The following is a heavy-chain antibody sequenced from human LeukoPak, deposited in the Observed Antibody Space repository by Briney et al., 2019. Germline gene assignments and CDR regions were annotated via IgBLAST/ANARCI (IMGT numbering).Heavy chain of an antibody. CDR3: ARDFTYYDFWSGSYNWFDP. CDR2: IKQDGSEK. Sequence: GGSLRISCAASGFTFSSYWMSWVRQAPGKGLEWVANIKQDGSEKYYVDSVKGRFTISRDNAKNSLYLQMNSLRAEDTAVYYCARDFTYYDFWSGSYNWFDPWGQGTLVTVSS. D-gene: IGHD3-3*01. V-gene: IGHV3-7*01. J-gene: IGHJ5*02. CDR1: GFTFSSYW.